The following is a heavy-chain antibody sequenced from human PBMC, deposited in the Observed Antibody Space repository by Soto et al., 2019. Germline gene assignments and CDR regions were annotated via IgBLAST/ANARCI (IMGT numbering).Heavy chain of an antibody. J-gene: IGHJ6*02. CDR3: AKDTRGWSYYYYGMDV. CDR1: GFTFSSYG. D-gene: IGHD6-19*01. Sequence: GGSLRLSCAASGFTFSSYGMSWVRQAPGKGLEWVSAISGSGGSTYYADSVKGRFTISRDNSKNTLYLQMNSLRAEDTAVYYCAKDTRGWSYYYYGMDVWGQGTTVTVSS. V-gene: IGHV3-23*01. CDR2: ISGSGGST.